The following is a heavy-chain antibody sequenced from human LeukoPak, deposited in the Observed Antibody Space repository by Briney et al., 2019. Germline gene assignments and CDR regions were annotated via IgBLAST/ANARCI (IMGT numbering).Heavy chain of an antibody. J-gene: IGHJ4*02. Sequence: GGSLRLSCVVSGFTVSSNYMSWVRQAPGKGLEWVSVLYSGGNTYYADSVKGRFTISRDNSKNTLYLQINSLRAEDTAVYYCAGLPRGYFDYWGQGTLVTVSS. CDR2: LYSGGNT. CDR1: GFTVSSNY. V-gene: IGHV3-53*01. CDR3: AGLPRGYFDY.